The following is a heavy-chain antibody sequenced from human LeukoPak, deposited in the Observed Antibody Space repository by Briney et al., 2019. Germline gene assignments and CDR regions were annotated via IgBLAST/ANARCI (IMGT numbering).Heavy chain of an antibody. CDR3: ATPSSTVVTLYYFDY. CDR2: ISSSSSYI. J-gene: IGHJ4*02. V-gene: IGHV3-21*04. D-gene: IGHD4-23*01. Sequence: GGSLRLSCAASGFTFSSYSMNWVRQAPGKGLEWVSSISSSSSYIYYADSVKGRFTISRDNAKNSLYLQMNSLRAEDTAVYYCATPSSTVVTLYYFDYWGQGTLVTVSS. CDR1: GFTFSSYS.